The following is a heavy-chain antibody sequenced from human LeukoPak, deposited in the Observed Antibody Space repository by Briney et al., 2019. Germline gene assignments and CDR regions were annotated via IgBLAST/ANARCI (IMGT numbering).Heavy chain of an antibody. V-gene: IGHV4-34*01. CDR2: INHSGST. Sequence: PGGSLRLSCAASGFTFSSYWMSWIRQPPGKGLEWIGEINHSGSTNYNPSLKSRVTISVDTSKNQFSLKLSSVTAADTAVYYCARVHPVTMDSSRGSAFDIWGQGTMVTVSS. J-gene: IGHJ3*02. CDR3: ARVHPVTMDSSRGSAFDI. D-gene: IGHD4-17*01. CDR1: GFTFSSYW.